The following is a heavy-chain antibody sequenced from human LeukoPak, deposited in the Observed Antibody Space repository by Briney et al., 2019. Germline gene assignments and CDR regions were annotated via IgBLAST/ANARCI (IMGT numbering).Heavy chain of an antibody. CDR3: AREWWGGMTYYYDSSGLDTFDI. J-gene: IGHJ3*02. V-gene: IGHV1-69*05. CDR2: IIPIFGTA. Sequence: GASVKVSCKASGGTFSSYTISWVRQAPGQGLEWMGGIIPIFGTANYAQKFQGRVTITTDESTSTAYMELSSLRSEDTAVYYCAREWWGGMTYYYDSSGLDTFDIWGQGTMVTVSS. CDR1: GGTFSSYT. D-gene: IGHD3-22*01.